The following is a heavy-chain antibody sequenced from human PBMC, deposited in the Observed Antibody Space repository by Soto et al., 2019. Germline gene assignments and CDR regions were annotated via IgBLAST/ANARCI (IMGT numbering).Heavy chain of an antibody. CDR1: GDTFSSYA. CDR3: ARDTGDGIFDF. D-gene: IGHD3-10*01. Sequence: LKVSCKDSGDTFSSYAMHWVRQAPGQRLEWMGWINAGYGNTKSSQKFQDRVTISRDTSASTAYMELTSLRSEDTAVYYCARDTGDGIFDFWGQGTLVTVSS. CDR2: INAGYGNT. J-gene: IGHJ4*02. V-gene: IGHV1-3*01.